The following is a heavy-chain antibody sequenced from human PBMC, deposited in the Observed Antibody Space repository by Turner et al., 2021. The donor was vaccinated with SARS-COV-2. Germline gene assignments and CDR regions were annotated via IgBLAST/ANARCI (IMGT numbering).Heavy chain of an antibody. Sequence: EVQLLESGGGLVQPGGSLRLSFAASGFTFSTYAMSWVREAPGKGLEWVSGISDRGGSTYYADSVKGRFTISRDNSKNTLYLQMNSLRAEDTAVYYCAKVASNPGDYFDYWGQGTLVTVSS. CDR2: ISDRGGST. V-gene: IGHV3-23*01. J-gene: IGHJ4*02. CDR3: AKVASNPGDYFDY. D-gene: IGHD4-17*01. CDR1: GFTFSTYA.